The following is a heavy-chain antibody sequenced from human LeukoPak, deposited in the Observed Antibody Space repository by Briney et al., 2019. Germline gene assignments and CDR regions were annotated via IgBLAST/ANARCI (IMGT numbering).Heavy chain of an antibody. CDR2: INHSGST. Sequence: SETLSLTCAVYGGSFSGYYCSWIRQPPGKGLEWIGEINHSGSTNYNPSLKSRVTISVDTSKNQFSLRLSSVTAADTAVYYCARGYCSGGSCSSYYYYNYMDVWGKGTTVTVSS. V-gene: IGHV4-34*01. CDR1: GGSFSGYY. D-gene: IGHD2-15*01. J-gene: IGHJ6*03. CDR3: ARGYCSGGSCSSYYYYNYMDV.